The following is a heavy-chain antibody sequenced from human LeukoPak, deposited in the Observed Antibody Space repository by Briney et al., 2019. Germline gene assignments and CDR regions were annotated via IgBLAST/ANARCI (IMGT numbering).Heavy chain of an antibody. D-gene: IGHD3-3*01. V-gene: IGHV4-34*12. Sequence: SETLSLTCAVYDGSFSGYYWTWIRQPPGKGLEWIGEIIGTGSTKYNSSLKSRVTISVDTSKNQFSLSLDSVTAADTAVYYCARGLASGYPPIPFDYWGQGTLVTVSS. J-gene: IGHJ4*02. CDR2: IIGTGST. CDR3: ARGLASGYPPIPFDY. CDR1: DGSFSGYY.